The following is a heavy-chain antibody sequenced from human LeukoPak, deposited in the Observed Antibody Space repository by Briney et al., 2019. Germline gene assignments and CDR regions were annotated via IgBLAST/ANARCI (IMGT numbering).Heavy chain of an antibody. CDR1: GDSVSSNSAA. CDR2: TYYRSKWYN. J-gene: IGHJ3*02. CDR3: ARGSEWELLRAFDI. Sequence: SQTLSLTCAISGDSVSSNSAAWNWTRQSPSRGLEWLGRTYYRSKWYNDYAVSVKSRITINPDTSKNQFSLQLNSVTPEDTAVYYCARGSEWELLRAFDIWGQGTMVTVSS. D-gene: IGHD1-26*01. V-gene: IGHV6-1*01.